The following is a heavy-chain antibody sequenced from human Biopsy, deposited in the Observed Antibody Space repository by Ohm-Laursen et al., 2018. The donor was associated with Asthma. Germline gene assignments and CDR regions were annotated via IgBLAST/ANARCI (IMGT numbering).Heavy chain of an antibody. Sequence: SSVKVSRKAPGGTFSNFAISWVRQAPGQGLEWLGGIMTVFGTTNYAQKFQGRVAITADESTSTAYMEVTSLRSEDTAIYYCARCQVGYSSGWSLLLKKIYYSGMDVWGQGTAVTVSS. D-gene: IGHD6-19*01. CDR1: GGTFSNFA. CDR3: ARCQVGYSSGWSLLLKKIYYSGMDV. J-gene: IGHJ6*02. V-gene: IGHV1-69*01. CDR2: IMTVFGTT.